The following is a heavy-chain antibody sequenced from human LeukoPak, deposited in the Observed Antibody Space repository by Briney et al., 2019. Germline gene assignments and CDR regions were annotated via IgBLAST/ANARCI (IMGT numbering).Heavy chain of an antibody. CDR2: IYYSGST. J-gene: IGHJ6*02. V-gene: IGHV4-39*07. D-gene: IGHD6-13*01. CDR3: ARGHSKQLDPPYYYYYGMDV. Sequence: SETLSLTCTVSGGSISSSSYYWGWIRQPPGKGLEWIGSIYYSGSTYYNPSLKSRVTISVDTSKNQFSLKLSSVTAADTAVYYCARGHSKQLDPPYYYYYGMDVWGQGTTVTVSS. CDR1: GGSISSSSYY.